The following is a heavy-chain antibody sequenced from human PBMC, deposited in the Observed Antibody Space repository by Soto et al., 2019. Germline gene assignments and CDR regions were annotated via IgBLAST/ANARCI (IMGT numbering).Heavy chain of an antibody. J-gene: IGHJ4*02. D-gene: IGHD3-22*01. V-gene: IGHV3-33*01. CDR1: GFTFSSYG. Sequence: GGSLRLSCAASGFTFSSYGMHWVRQAPGKGLEWVAVIWYDGSNKYYADSVKGRFTISRDNSKNTLYLQMNSLRAEDTAVYYCARGPEAGYYDSSGYWSYWGQGTLVTVSS. CDR2: IWYDGSNK. CDR3: ARGPEAGYYDSSGYWSY.